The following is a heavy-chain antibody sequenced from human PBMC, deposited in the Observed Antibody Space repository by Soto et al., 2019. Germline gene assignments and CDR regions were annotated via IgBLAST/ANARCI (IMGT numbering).Heavy chain of an antibody. CDR3: ARAADRGFGELLN. D-gene: IGHD3-10*01. Sequence: QVQLVESGGGVVQPGMSLRLSCAASGFTFSSYGMHWVRQAPGKGLEWVAVIWFDGSTKYYADSVKGRFTISRDNSKNTLYLQMNSLRAEDTAVYDCARAADRGFGELLNWGKRTLVTVSA. CDR1: GFTFSSYG. CDR2: IWFDGSTK. J-gene: IGHJ4*02. V-gene: IGHV3-33*01.